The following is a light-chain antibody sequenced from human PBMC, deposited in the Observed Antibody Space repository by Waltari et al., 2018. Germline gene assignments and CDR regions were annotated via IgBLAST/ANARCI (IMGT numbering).Light chain of an antibody. J-gene: IGKJ5*01. V-gene: IGKV1-9*01. Sequence: DIQLTQSPSFLSASVGDRVTITCRASQGISSYLAWYQQKPGKAPKLLIHAASTLQSGVPSRFSGSGSGTEFTLTISSLQPEDFATYYCQQLNSYPLITFGQGTRLEIK. CDR3: QQLNSYPLIT. CDR1: QGISSY. CDR2: AAS.